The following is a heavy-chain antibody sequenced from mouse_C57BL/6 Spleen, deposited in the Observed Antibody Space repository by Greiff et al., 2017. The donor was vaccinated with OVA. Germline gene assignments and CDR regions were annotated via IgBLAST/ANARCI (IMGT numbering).Heavy chain of an antibody. V-gene: IGHV1-82*01. Sequence: LMESGPELVKPGASVKISCKASGYAFSSSWMNWVKQRPGKGLEWIGRIYPGDGDTNYNGKFTGKATLTADKSSSTAYMQLSSLTSEDSAVYFCASTAQATTWFAYWGQGTLVTVSA. CDR2: IYPGDGDT. CDR1: GYAFSSSW. J-gene: IGHJ3*01. CDR3: ASTAQATTWFAY. D-gene: IGHD3-2*02.